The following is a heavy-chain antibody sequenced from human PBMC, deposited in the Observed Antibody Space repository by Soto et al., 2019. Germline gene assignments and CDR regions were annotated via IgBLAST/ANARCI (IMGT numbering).Heavy chain of an antibody. CDR1: SGSISSTIYS. Sequence: PSETLSLTCTVSSGSISSTIYSWDWIRQPPGKGLEWIGSISYSGSTYYNPSLKSRVTISVDTPMNQFSLKLSSVTAADTAVYYCARTTTGNAMDVWGQGTTVTVSS. J-gene: IGHJ6*02. V-gene: IGHV4-39*01. D-gene: IGHD4-17*01. CDR3: ARTTTGNAMDV. CDR2: ISYSGST.